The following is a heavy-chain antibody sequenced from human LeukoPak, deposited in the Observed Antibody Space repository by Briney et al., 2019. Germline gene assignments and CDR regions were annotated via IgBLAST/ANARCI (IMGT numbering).Heavy chain of an antibody. Sequence: GGSLRLSCAASGFTVSSNYMSWVRQAPGKGLEWVSVIYSGGSTYYADSVKGRFTISRENAKNSLYLQMNSLRAEDTAVYYCARVAAAAYYFDYWGQGTLVTVSS. CDR1: GFTVSSNY. V-gene: IGHV3-53*01. CDR2: IYSGGST. D-gene: IGHD6-13*01. CDR3: ARVAAAAYYFDY. J-gene: IGHJ4*02.